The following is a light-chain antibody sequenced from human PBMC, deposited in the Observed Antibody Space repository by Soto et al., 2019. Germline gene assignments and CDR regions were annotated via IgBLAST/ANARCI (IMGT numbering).Light chain of an antibody. CDR1: SSDIGYNS. CDR2: EVS. V-gene: IGLV2-14*01. J-gene: IGLJ1*01. Sequence: QSALTQPASVSGSPGQSITISCTGPSSDIGYNSVSWYQLHPGKAPKLMIYEVSNRPSGVSIRFSGSTSGGTASLTISGLRAEDEADYYCSSHTGDSYVFGSGTKVTVL. CDR3: SSHTGDSYV.